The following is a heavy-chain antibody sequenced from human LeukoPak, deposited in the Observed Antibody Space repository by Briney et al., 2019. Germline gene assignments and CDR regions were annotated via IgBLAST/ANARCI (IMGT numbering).Heavy chain of an antibody. CDR2: IYYSGST. CDR1: GGSFSGYY. D-gene: IGHD4-17*01. Sequence: SETLSLTCAVYGGSFSGYYWSWIRQPPGKGLEWIGSIYYSGSTYYNPSLKSRVTISVDTSKNQFSLKLSSVTAADTAVYYCARSLLDYGDYGPGYWGQGTLVTVSS. V-gene: IGHV4-34*01. J-gene: IGHJ4*02. CDR3: ARSLLDYGDYGPGY.